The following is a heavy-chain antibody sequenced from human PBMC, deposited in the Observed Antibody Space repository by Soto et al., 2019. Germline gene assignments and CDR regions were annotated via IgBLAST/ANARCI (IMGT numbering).Heavy chain of an antibody. V-gene: IGHV4-31*03. D-gene: IGHD2-21*01. Sequence: SETLSLTCTVSGGSISSGGYYWSWIRQHPGKGLEWIGYIYYSGSTYYNPSLKSRVTISVDTSKNQFSLKLSSVTAADTAVYYCAREPFVDNWFDPWGQGXLVTVYS. CDR3: AREPFVDNWFDP. J-gene: IGHJ5*02. CDR1: GGSISSGGYY. CDR2: IYYSGST.